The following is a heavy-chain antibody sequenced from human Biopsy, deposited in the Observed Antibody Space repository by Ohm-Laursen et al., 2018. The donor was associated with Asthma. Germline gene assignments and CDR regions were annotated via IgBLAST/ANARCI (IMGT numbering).Heavy chain of an antibody. CDR3: ARVFESSEWGPFYHFGLDV. D-gene: IGHD6-25*01. J-gene: IGHJ6*02. Sequence: SSLRLSCTASGFSFSNFAIHWVRQAPGKGLEWVGVISKDASTQDYADSVKGRFTISRDNAQKSLFLQMGSLRAEDTAIYYCARVFESSEWGPFYHFGLDVWGQGTTVAVSS. CDR2: ISKDASTQ. V-gene: IGHV3-30*07. CDR1: GFSFSNFA.